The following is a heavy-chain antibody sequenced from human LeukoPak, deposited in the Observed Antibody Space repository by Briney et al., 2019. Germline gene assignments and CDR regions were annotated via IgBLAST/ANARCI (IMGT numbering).Heavy chain of an antibody. CDR2: MNPNSGNT. D-gene: IGHD3-10*01. CDR3: ARGYISLITMVRGALGY. V-gene: IGHV1-8*01. CDR1: GYTFTSYD. Sequence: ASVNVSCTASGYTFTSYDINWVRQAAGQGLEWMGWMNPNSGNTAYAQKFQGRVTMTRNTSISTAYMELSSLRSEDTAVYYCARGYISLITMVRGALGYWGQGTLVTVSS. J-gene: IGHJ4*02.